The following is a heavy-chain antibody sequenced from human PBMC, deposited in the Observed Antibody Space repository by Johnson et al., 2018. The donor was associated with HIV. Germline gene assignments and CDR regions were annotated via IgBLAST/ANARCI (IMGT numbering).Heavy chain of an antibody. CDR3: AKCIWGSSLIDVFDI. V-gene: IGHV3-30*02. Sequence: QVQLVESGGGVVQPGRSLRLSCAASGFTFSSYGMHWVRQAPGKGLEWVAFIRYDGTNKYYADSVKGRFSISRDTSKNTLYLQMNSLRAEDTAVYYCAKCIWGSSLIDVFDIWGQGTMVTVSS. CDR1: GFTFSSYG. D-gene: IGHD6-13*01. CDR2: IRYDGTNK. J-gene: IGHJ3*02.